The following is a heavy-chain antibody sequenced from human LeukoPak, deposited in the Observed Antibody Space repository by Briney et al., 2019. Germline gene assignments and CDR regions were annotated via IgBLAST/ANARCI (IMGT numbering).Heavy chain of an antibody. D-gene: IGHD1-7*01. V-gene: IGHV1-69*01. CDR3: VCENSKVGGLTGTTRVNY. CDR1: GGTFSSYA. J-gene: IGHJ4*02. CDR2: IIPIFGTA. Sequence: SVKVSCKASGGTFSSYAISWVRQAPGQGPEWMGGIIPIFGTANYAQKFQGRVTITADESTSTAYMELSSLRSEDTAVYYCVCENSKVGGLTGTTRVNYWGQGTLVTVSS.